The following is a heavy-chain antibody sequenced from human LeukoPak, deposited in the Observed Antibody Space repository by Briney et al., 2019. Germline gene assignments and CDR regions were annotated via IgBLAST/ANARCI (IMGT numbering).Heavy chain of an antibody. CDR3: ARVLDLSKRGLDAFDI. D-gene: IGHD3-16*01. Sequence: SETLSLTCTVPGGSISSYFWSWIRQPPGKGLEWIGYVYYSGSTNYNPSLKSRVTISVDTSKKQFSLKLGSATAADTAVYYCARVLDLSKRGLDAFDIWGQGTMVTVSS. CDR1: GGSISSYF. CDR2: VYYSGST. V-gene: IGHV4-59*01. J-gene: IGHJ3*02.